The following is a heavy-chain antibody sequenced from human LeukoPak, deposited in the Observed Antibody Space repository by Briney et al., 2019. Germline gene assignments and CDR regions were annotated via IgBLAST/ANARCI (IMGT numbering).Heavy chain of an antibody. Sequence: GGSLRLSCAASGFTFSSYAMSWVRQAPGKGLEWVSAISGSGGTTYYADSVKGRFTISRDNSKNTLYLQMNSLRAEDTAVYYCAKDFYDFWSGYFGGLADSWGQGTLVTVSS. J-gene: IGHJ4*02. CDR3: AKDFYDFWSGYFGGLADS. CDR2: ISGSGGTT. D-gene: IGHD3-3*01. CDR1: GFTFSSYA. V-gene: IGHV3-23*01.